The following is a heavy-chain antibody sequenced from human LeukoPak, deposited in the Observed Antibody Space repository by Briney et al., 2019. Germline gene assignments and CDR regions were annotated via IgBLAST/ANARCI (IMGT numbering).Heavy chain of an antibody. CDR3: ARQDYGDYPPGY. CDR2: IDYSGTS. V-gene: IGHV4-59*02. Sequence: SETLSLTCTVSGGSVSGYFWNWIRRPPGKGLEWLGYIDYSGTSNYNPSLQSRVTISVDTSKNQVSLKLSSVTAADTAVYYCARQDYGDYPPGYWGQGTLVTVSS. CDR1: GGSVSGYF. D-gene: IGHD4-17*01. J-gene: IGHJ4*02.